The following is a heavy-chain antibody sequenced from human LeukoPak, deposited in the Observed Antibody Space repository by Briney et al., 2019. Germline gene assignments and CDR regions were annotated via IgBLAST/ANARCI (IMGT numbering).Heavy chain of an antibody. J-gene: IGHJ6*03. V-gene: IGHV1-69*13. Sequence: SVKVSCKASGGTFSSYAISWVRQAPGQGLEWMGGIIPMFGTANYAQKFQGRVTITADESTSTAYMELSSLRSEDTAVYYCARSPVVIASYYYYYMDVWGKGTTVTVSS. CDR3: ARSPVVIASYYYYYMDV. D-gene: IGHD2-21*01. CDR2: IIPMFGTA. CDR1: GGTFSSYA.